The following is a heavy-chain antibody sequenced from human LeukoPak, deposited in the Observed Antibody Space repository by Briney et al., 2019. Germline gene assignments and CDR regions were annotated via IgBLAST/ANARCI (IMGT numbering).Heavy chain of an antibody. J-gene: IGHJ4*02. V-gene: IGHV3-23*01. CDR3: AKQVRGYYGEDY. CDR2: ISGSGDNM. D-gene: IGHD3-3*01. Sequence: GGSLRLSCLASKFTFNNYAMTWVRQAPGKGLEWVSSISGSGDNMDYADSVKGRFTISRDNSENTLYLQMNSLRAEDTAVYYCAKQVRGYYGEDYWGQGTLVTVSS. CDR1: KFTFNNYA.